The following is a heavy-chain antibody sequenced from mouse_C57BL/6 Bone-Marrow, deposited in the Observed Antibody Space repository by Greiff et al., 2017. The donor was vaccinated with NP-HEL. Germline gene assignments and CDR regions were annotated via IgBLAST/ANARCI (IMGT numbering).Heavy chain of an antibody. CDR3: ARSNSNSQFAY. D-gene: IGHD2-5*01. CDR2: INPSNGGT. J-gene: IGHJ3*01. CDR1: GYTFTSYW. V-gene: IGHV1-53*01. Sequence: VQLKQPGTELVKPGASVKLSCKASGYTFTSYWMHWVKQRPGQGLEWIGNINPSNGGTNYNEKFQSKATLTADKSSSTAYMQLSSLTSEDSAVYYCARSNSNSQFAYWGQGTLVTVSA.